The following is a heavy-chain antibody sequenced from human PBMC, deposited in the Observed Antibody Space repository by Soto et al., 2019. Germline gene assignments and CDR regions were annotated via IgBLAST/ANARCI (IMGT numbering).Heavy chain of an antibody. CDR2: ISYDGSNK. CDR3: AKSPGGYYSFDI. Sequence: GGSLRLSCAASGFTFSSYGMHWVRQAPGKGLEWVAVISYDGSNKYYADSVKGRFTISRDNSKNTLYLQMNSLRAEDTAVYYCAKSPGGYYSFDIWGQGTMVTVS. J-gene: IGHJ3*02. D-gene: IGHD3-3*01. V-gene: IGHV3-30*18. CDR1: GFTFSSYG.